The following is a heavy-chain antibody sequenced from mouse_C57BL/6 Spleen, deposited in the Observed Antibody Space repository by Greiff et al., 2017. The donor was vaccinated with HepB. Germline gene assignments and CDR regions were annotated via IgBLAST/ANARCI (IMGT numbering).Heavy chain of an antibody. Sequence: EVKVVESGGGLVQPGGSLSLSCAASGFTFTDYYMSWVRQPPGKALEWLGFIRNKANGYTTEYSASVKGRFTISRDNSQSILYLQMNALRAEDSATYYCARYERNWFAYWGQGTLVTVSA. V-gene: IGHV7-3*01. CDR3: ARYERNWFAY. CDR2: IRNKANGYTT. CDR1: GFTFTDYY. J-gene: IGHJ3*01.